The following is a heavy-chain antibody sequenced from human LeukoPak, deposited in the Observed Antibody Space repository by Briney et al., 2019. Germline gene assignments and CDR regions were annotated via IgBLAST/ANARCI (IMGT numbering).Heavy chain of an antibody. CDR2: IYTNGTT. CDR3: ARGSFLEWNKWFDP. D-gene: IGHD3-3*02. V-gene: IGHV4-4*07. CDR1: AGSISHYY. J-gene: IGHJ5*02. Sequence: SETLSLTCSVSAGSISHYYWNWIRQPAGKGLEWIGRIYTNGTTNYNPSLKSRVTMAIDTSKSEFSLRLNSVTAADTALYYCARGSFLEWNKWFDPWGQGTLVSVSS.